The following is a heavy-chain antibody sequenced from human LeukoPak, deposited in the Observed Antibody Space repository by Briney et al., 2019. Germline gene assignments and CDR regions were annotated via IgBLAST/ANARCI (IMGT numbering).Heavy chain of an antibody. J-gene: IGHJ4*02. D-gene: IGHD6-19*01. Sequence: GGSLRLSCAASGFTFSSYAMHWVRQAPGKGLEWVAVISYDGSNKYYADSVKGRFTISRDNSKNTLYLQMNSLRAEDTAVYYCATTGSSLFDYWGQGTLVTVSS. CDR1: GFTFSSYA. CDR2: ISYDGSNK. V-gene: IGHV3-30-3*01. CDR3: ATTGSSLFDY.